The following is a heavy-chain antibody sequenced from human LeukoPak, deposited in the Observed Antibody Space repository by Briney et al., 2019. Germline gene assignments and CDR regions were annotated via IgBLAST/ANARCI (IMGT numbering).Heavy chain of an antibody. CDR2: INHSGST. J-gene: IGHJ4*02. D-gene: IGHD6-19*01. V-gene: IGHV4-34*01. CDR3: ARGGIAVAEGDFDY. Sequence: SETLSLTCAVYGGSFSGYYWSWIRQPPGKGLEWIGEINHSGSTNYNPSLKSRVTISVDTSKNHFSLRLSSVAAADTAVYYCARGGIAVAEGDFDYWGQGTLVTVSS. CDR1: GGSFSGYY.